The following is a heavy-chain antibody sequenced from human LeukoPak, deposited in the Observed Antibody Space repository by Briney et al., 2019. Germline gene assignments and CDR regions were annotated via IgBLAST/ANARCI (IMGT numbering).Heavy chain of an antibody. Sequence: PGGSLRLSCASSGFTFSSYTMHWVRQAPGKELEWVALISYDGSSKIYVESAKGRFTISRDNSKNTLYMQMSSLRAEDTAVYYCARDNSGRALDIWGQGTLVIVSA. D-gene: IGHD1-26*01. CDR1: GFTFSSYT. CDR2: ISYDGSSK. CDR3: ARDNSGRALDI. J-gene: IGHJ3*02. V-gene: IGHV3-30*04.